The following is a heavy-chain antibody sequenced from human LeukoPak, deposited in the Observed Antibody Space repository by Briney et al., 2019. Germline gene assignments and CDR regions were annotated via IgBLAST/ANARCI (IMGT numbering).Heavy chain of an antibody. D-gene: IGHD3-10*01. CDR1: VLTFISDA. V-gene: IGHV3-23*01. CDR2: ISGSGGST. J-gene: IGHJ4*02. CDR3: AKSMVRGVFDY. Sequence: GGSLRLACAASVLTFISDAMSWGRRAPGRGLEWVSPISGSGGSTYYADSVEGRFTISRDNYKNTLYLQMNSLRAEDTAVYYCAKSMVRGVFDYWGQGTLVTVSS.